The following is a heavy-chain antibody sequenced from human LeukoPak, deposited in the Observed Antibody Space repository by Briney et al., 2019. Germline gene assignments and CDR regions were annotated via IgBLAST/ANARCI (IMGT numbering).Heavy chain of an antibody. J-gene: IGHJ4*02. CDR3: AKYLELLPEYYFDY. CDR2: ISYDGSNK. V-gene: IGHV3-30*04. Sequence: QPGRSLRLSCAASGFTFSSYAMHWVRQAPGKGLEWVAVISYDGSNKYYADSVKGRFTISRDNSKNTLYLQMNSLRAEDTAVYYCAKYLELLPEYYFDYWGQGTLVTVSS. D-gene: IGHD1-26*01. CDR1: GFTFSSYA.